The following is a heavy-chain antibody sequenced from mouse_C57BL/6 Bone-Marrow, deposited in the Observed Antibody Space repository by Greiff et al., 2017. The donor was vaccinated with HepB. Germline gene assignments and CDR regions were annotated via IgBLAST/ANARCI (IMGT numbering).Heavy chain of an antibody. CDR3: ARRSFWRGYAMDY. J-gene: IGHJ4*01. CDR2: IYPGGGYT. Sequence: QVQLKESGAELVRPGTSVKMSCKASGYTFTNYWIGWAKQRPGHGLEWIGAIYPGGGYTNYNEKFKGKATLTADKSSSTAYMQFSSLTSEDSAIYYCARRSFWRGYAMDYWGQGTSVTVSS. V-gene: IGHV1-63*01. CDR1: GYTFTNYW.